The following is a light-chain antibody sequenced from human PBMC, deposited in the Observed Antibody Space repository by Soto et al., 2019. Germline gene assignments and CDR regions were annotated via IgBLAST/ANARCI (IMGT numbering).Light chain of an antibody. V-gene: IGKV3-11*01. CDR1: QSVSSY. Sequence: NMSKQSPATLSLSPGERATLSCRASQSVSSYLAWYPQKPGQAPRLLIYDASNRATGIPARFRGSGAGTDFTLTISSLEPEDFLVDCCRQYDKLPWTFGQGTKVDIK. CDR2: DAS. CDR3: RQYDKLPWT. J-gene: IGKJ1*01.